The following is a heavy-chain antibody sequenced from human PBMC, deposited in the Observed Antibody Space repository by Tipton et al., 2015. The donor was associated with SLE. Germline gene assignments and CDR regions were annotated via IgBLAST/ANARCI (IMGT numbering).Heavy chain of an antibody. CDR1: GFTFGDYS. D-gene: IGHD2-21*02. Sequence: SLRLSCATSGFTFGDYSMSWFRQAPGKRLEWIGYIRSEGLGGTPEHAASLKSRFTIPRDNSKSTAYLQMNSLRIEDTAVYYCTGSDVDVTAVPAYWGQGALVTVSS. V-gene: IGHV3-49*03. J-gene: IGHJ4*02. CDR2: IRSEGLGGTP. CDR3: TGSDVDVTAVPAY.